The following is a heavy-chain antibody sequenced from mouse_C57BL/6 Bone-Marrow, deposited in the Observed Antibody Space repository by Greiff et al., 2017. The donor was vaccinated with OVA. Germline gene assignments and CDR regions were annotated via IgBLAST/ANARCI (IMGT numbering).Heavy chain of an antibody. CDR2: ISNGGGST. CDR1: GFTFSDYY. V-gene: IGHV5-12*01. CDR3: ARLGYYYGISLFAY. Sequence: EVQLVESGGGLVKPGGSLKLSCAASGFTFSDYYMYWVRQTPEQRLEWVAYISNGGGSTYYPDTVNGRFTISRDNANKNLYLQMSRLKSGDTAMYDCARLGYYYGISLFAYWGQGTLVTVSA. J-gene: IGHJ3*01. D-gene: IGHD1-1*01.